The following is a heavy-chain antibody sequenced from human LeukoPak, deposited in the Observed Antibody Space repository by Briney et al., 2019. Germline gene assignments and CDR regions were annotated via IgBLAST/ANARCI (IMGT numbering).Heavy chain of an antibody. CDR3: ARGRPQLRYFDWLLREQFDY. CDR1: GDSISSSNCY. J-gene: IGHJ4*02. D-gene: IGHD3-9*01. CDR2: IYFSGGT. V-gene: IGHV4-39*01. Sequence: SETLSLTCTVSGDSISSSNCYWGWIRQPPGKGLEWIGSIYFSGGTYYNASLKSRVTISVDTSKNQFSLKLSSVTAADTAVYYCARGRPQLRYFDWLLREQFDYWGQGTLVTVSS.